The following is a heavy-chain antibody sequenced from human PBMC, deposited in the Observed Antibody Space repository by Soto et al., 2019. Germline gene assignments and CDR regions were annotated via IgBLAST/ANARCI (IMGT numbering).Heavy chain of an antibody. Sequence: QLQLQESGPGLVKPSETLSRTCTVSGCSIRSSSYYWGWISQPPGKGLERIGSNYYSGSTYYNPSLKSRVTISGDTAKNQYPLKRSAVAAADTGVYYCARRSSGSYSDYLVQGKLVTVSS. CDR1: GCSIRSSSYY. CDR2: NYYSGST. D-gene: IGHD3-10*01. J-gene: IGHJ4*02. CDR3: ARRSSGSYSDY. V-gene: IGHV4-39*07.